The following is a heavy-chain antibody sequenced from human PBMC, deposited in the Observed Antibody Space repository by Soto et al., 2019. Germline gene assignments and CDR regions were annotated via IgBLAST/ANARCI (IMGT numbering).Heavy chain of an antibody. V-gene: IGHV3-21*01. CDR2: ISGTSSYR. D-gene: IGHD2-8*01. CDR3: ARGHGVRRWSWLDY. Sequence: GSLRLSCAASGFTFSTYSMNWVRQAPGKGLEWVSSISGTSSYRYYADSLKGRFTISRDNAKKFLYLQMSSLRAEDTAVYFWARGHGVRRWSWLDYWGQGNLVTVAS. J-gene: IGHJ4*02. CDR1: GFTFSTYS.